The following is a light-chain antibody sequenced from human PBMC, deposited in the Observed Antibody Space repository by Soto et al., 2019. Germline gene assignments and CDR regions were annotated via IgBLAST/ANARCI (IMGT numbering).Light chain of an antibody. CDR1: SSDVGSYDL. J-gene: IGLJ1*01. CDR2: EVT. V-gene: IGLV2-14*02. CDR3: CSYTSSSTRV. Sequence: QSVLTQPASVSGSPGQSIAISCTGTSSDVGSYDLVSWYQQHPGKAPKLMIYEVTKRPSGVSSRFSGSKSGNTASLTISGLQAEDDADYYCCSYTSSSTRVFGTGTKVTVL.